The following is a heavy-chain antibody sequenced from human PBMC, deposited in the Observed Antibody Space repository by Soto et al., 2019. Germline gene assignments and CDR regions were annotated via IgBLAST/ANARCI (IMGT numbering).Heavy chain of an antibody. D-gene: IGHD6-6*01. CDR2: ISSSSSTI. Sequence: PGGSLRLSCAASGFTFSSYSMNWVRQAPGKGLEWVSYISSSSSTIYYADSVKGRFTISRDNAKNSLYLQMGSLRPEDMAVYYCARRARPDFYYMDVWGKGTTVTVSS. CDR3: ARRARPDFYYMDV. CDR1: GFTFSSYS. V-gene: IGHV3-48*01. J-gene: IGHJ6*03.